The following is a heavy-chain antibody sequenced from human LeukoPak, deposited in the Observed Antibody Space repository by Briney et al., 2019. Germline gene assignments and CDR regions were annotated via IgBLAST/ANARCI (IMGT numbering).Heavy chain of an antibody. V-gene: IGHV1-46*01. CDR3: ARGSRPVYNLLTGRRYFDY. CDR1: GYTFTSNY. CDR2: ISPSGGST. Sequence: ASVKVSCKAFGYTFTSNYMHWVRQAPGQGPEWMGVISPSGGSTTYAQKFQGRVTLTRDMSTSTDYLELSSLRSEDTAVYYCARGSRPVYNLLTGRRYFDYWGQGTLLTVSS. D-gene: IGHD3-9*01. J-gene: IGHJ4*02.